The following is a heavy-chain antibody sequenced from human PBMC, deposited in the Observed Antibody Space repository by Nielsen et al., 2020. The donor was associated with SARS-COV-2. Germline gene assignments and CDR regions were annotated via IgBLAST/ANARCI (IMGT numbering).Heavy chain of an antibody. J-gene: IGHJ3*02. CDR3: AKTDAFDI. V-gene: IGHV3-23*01. CDR2: VSGDVAHTT. CDR1: GFTFSAYA. Sequence: GESLKISCAASGFTFSAYAMIWVRQAAGKGLEWVSAVSGDVAHTTYYADSVKGRFTISRDNAKNSLYLQMNSLRAEDTALYYCAKTDAFDIWGQGTMVTVSS.